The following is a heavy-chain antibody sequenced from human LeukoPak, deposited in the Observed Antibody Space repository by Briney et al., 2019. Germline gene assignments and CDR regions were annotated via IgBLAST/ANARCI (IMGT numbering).Heavy chain of an antibody. V-gene: IGHV3-21*01. CDR2: ISSSSSYI. Sequence: GGSLRLSCAASGFTFSSYSMNWVRQAPGKGLEWVSSISSSSSYIYYADSVKGLFTISRDSAKNSLYLQMNSLRAEDTAVYYCARALYGDYNFDYWGQGTLVTVSS. J-gene: IGHJ4*02. CDR3: ARALYGDYNFDY. D-gene: IGHD4-17*01. CDR1: GFTFSSYS.